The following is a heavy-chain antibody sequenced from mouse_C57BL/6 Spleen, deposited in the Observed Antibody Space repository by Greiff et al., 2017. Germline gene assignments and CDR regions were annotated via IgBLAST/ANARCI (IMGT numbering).Heavy chain of an antibody. Sequence: VQLQQSGPVLVKPGASVKMSCKASGYTFTDYYMNWVKQSHGKSLEWIGVINPYNGGTSYNQKFKGKATLTVDKSSSTAYMELNSLTSEDSAVYYSAREGEYFDYWGQGTTLTVSS. V-gene: IGHV1-19*01. CDR2: INPYNGGT. J-gene: IGHJ2*01. CDR1: GYTFTDYY. CDR3: AREGEYFDY.